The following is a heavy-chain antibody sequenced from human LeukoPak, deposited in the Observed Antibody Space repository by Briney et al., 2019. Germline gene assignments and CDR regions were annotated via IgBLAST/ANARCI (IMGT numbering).Heavy chain of an antibody. CDR2: IYYSGST. J-gene: IGHJ4*02. CDR3: ARGGSSWWGLYYFDY. V-gene: IGHV4-30-4*01. D-gene: IGHD6-13*01. Sequence: SETLSLTCTVSGGSISSGDYYWSWIRQPPGKGLEWIGYIYYSGSTYYNPSLKSRVTISVDTSKNQFSLKLRSVTAAATAVYYGARGGSSWWGLYYFDYWGQGTLVTVSS. CDR1: GGSISSGDYY.